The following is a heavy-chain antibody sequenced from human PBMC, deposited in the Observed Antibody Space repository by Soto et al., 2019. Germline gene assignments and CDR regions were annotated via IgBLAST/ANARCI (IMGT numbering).Heavy chain of an antibody. CDR3: AKDSGITMVRGVTNYYYYYGMDV. V-gene: IGHV3-23*01. CDR2: ISGSGGST. J-gene: IGHJ6*02. D-gene: IGHD3-10*01. CDR1: GFTFSSYA. Sequence: GSLRLSCAASGFTFSSYAMSWVRQAPGKGLEWVSAISGSGGSTYYADSVKGRFTISRDNSKNTLYLQMNSLRAEDTAVYYCAKDSGITMVRGVTNYYYYYGMDVWGQGTTVTVSS.